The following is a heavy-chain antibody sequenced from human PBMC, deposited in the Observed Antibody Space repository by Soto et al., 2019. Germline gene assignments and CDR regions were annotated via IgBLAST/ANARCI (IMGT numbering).Heavy chain of an antibody. J-gene: IGHJ4*02. CDR3: ASEYHDSSGSLSGDS. CDR2: INPNSGNI. CDR1: GHTFTSYD. Sequence: QVQLVQSGAEVKKPGASVKVSCKASGHTFTSYDINWVRQATGQGLEWMGWINPNSGNIGYAQNFLGTVSRTWDTSISTSYMELSSLRAEDTAMYYCASEYHDSSGSLSGDSWGQGTLVTVSS. V-gene: IGHV1-8*01. D-gene: IGHD3-10*01.